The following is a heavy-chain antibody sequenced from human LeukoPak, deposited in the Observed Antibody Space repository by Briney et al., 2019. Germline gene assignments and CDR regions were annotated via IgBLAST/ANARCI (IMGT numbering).Heavy chain of an antibody. Sequence: GGSLRLSCAACGFTFGNHWMSWVRQAPGKGLEWVANMKEDGSDKYYVDSVLGRFTISRDNAKNSLFLQMSSLRVEDTALYYCARSAGQWRGLDYWGQGNLVTVSS. CDR1: GFTFGNHW. CDR3: ARSAGQWRGLDY. V-gene: IGHV3-7*01. CDR2: MKEDGSDK. D-gene: IGHD1-1*01. J-gene: IGHJ4*02.